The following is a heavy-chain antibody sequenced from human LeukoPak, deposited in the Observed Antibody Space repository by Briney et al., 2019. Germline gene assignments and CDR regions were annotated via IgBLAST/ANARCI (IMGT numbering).Heavy chain of an antibody. J-gene: IGHJ5*02. CDR2: VFHTGDS. D-gene: IGHD2-21*01. V-gene: IGHV4-59*08. Sequence: SETLSLTCAVSGDSVSFSYWSWIRQPPGKGLEWIGYVFHTGDSNCNPSLKRRVTMSLDTSKNQLSLRLTSVTAADTAVYYCARHPFAIPFDRWGRGALVTVSS. CDR1: GDSVSFSY. CDR3: ARHPFAIPFDR.